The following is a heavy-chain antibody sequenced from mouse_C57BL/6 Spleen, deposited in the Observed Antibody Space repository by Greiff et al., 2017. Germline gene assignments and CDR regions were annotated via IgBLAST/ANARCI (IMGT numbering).Heavy chain of an antibody. Sequence: VQLKQSGAELVKPGASVKLSCTASGFNIKDYYMHWVKQRTEQGLEWIGRIDPEDGETKYAPKFQGKATITADTSSNTAYLQLSSLTSEDTAVYYCAQILLHYYGSSYEYFDYWGQGTTLTGSS. J-gene: IGHJ2*01. CDR3: AQILLHYYGSSYEYFDY. D-gene: IGHD1-1*01. V-gene: IGHV14-2*01. CDR1: GFNIKDYY. CDR2: IDPEDGET.